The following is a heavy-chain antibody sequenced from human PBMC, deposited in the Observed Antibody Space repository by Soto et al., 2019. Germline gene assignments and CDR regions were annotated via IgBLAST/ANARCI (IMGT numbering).Heavy chain of an antibody. V-gene: IGHV3-30*03. J-gene: IGHJ4*02. CDR2: ISDDANAT. CDR3: APLTADSW. Sequence: QVHLVESGGGVVQPGRSLRVSCAAFGFTFSTYGMHWVRQAPGKGLEWVAVISDDANATYYADSVKGRFTISRDNSKNTLYLQMNSLRPEDTAIYYCAPLTADSWGGQGTLVTVS. D-gene: IGHD1-20*01. CDR1: GFTFSTYG.